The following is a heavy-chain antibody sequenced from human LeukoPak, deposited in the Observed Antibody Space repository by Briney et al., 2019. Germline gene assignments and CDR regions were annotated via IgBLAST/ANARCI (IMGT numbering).Heavy chain of an antibody. CDR1: GYSISSGYY. Sequence: SETLSLTCAVSGYSISSGYYWGWIRQPPGKGLEWIGSIYHSGSTYYNPSLKSRVTISVDTSKNQFSLKLSSVTAADTAVYYRASLPSYCSSTSCPDYWGQGTLVTVSS. CDR2: IYHSGST. CDR3: ASLPSYCSSTSCPDY. D-gene: IGHD2-2*01. V-gene: IGHV4-38-2*01. J-gene: IGHJ4*02.